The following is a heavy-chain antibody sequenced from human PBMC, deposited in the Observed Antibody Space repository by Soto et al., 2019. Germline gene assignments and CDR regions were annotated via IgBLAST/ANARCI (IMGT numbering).Heavy chain of an antibody. D-gene: IGHD2-15*01. Sequence: GGSLRLSCAASGFTFSSYGMHWVRQAPGKGLEWVAVIWYDGSNKYYADSVKGRFTISRDNSKNTLYLQMNSLRAEDTAVYYCAREYIRWYDAFDIWGQGTMVTVSS. CDR1: GFTFSSYG. J-gene: IGHJ3*02. CDR3: AREYIRWYDAFDI. CDR2: IWYDGSNK. V-gene: IGHV3-33*01.